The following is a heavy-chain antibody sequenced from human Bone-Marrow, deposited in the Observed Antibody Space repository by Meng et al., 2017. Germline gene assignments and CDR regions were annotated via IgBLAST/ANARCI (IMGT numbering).Heavy chain of an antibody. Sequence: QVMQFGVEVKNTGSSGKASCKASGGILRGYSIIWVRTAPGQVRGWMGWMSAYNGNTTYAQKLEGRVTMTTDTSTSTAYMELRSLRSDDTAVYYCARDLGGDDWGQGTLVTVSS. J-gene: IGHJ4*02. CDR1: GGILRGYS. V-gene: IGHV1-18*01. CDR2: MSAYNGNT. CDR3: ARDLGGDD. D-gene: IGHD3-10*01.